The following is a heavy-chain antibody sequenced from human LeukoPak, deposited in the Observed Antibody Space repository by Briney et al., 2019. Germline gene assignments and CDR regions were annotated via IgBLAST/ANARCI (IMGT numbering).Heavy chain of an antibody. CDR2: ISSGGSTI. D-gene: IGHD3-22*01. CDR1: GSSISSSSYY. CDR3: ARDTYYYDSSGYYYPGGSDC. J-gene: IGHJ4*02. Sequence: LSLTCTVSGSSISSSSYYWGWIRQPPGKGLEWVSYISSGGSTIYYTDSVKGRFTISRDNAKNSLYLQMNSLRAEDTAVYYCARDTYYYDSSGYYYPGGSDCWGQGTLVTVSS. V-gene: IGHV3-11*04.